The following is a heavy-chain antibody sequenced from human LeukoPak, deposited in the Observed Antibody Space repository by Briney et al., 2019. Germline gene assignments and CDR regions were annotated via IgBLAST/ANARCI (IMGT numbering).Heavy chain of an antibody. V-gene: IGHV3-48*01. CDR2: ITGSSSSA. D-gene: IGHD1/OR15-1a*01. CDR3: VRDNNWNTYYMDV. J-gene: IGHJ6*03. Sequence: GGSLRLSCAASGFTFSRYSMNWVRQAPGKGVEGVTHITGSSSSAYYADSVKGGLTIYRDNAKNSLHMQKSSQRAEDTAVYYCVRDNNWNTYYMDVWGKGPTVTVSS. CDR1: GFTFSRYS.